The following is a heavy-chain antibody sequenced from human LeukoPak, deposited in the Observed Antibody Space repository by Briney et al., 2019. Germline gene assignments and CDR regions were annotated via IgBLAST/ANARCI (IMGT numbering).Heavy chain of an antibody. D-gene: IGHD1-26*01. CDR1: GFTFSSHA. V-gene: IGHV3-23*01. Sequence: GGSLRLSCAASGFTFSSHAMSWVRQAPGKGLEWVSAISGSGGSTYYADSVKGRFTISRDDSKNTLYLQMNSLKTEDTAVYYCTTDGVGIEGATFDYWGQGTLVTVSS. CDR3: TTDGVGIEGATFDY. J-gene: IGHJ4*02. CDR2: ISGSGGST.